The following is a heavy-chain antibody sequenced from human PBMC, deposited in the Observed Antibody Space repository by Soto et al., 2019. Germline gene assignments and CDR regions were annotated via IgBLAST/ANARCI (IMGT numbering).Heavy chain of an antibody. D-gene: IGHD2-2*01. CDR1: GGTFSTYA. Sequence: QVQLVQSGAEVRKPGSSVKVSCKASGGTFSTYAISWVRQAPGQGLEWMGGIIPMFGTAKYAQRFQGRFTITADGSTSTASMWLTSLRSEDTALSFCERNQGAEFQLLYAFDIWGQGTMVTVSS. J-gene: IGHJ3*02. CDR2: IIPMFGTA. CDR3: ERNQGAEFQLLYAFDI. V-gene: IGHV1-69*01.